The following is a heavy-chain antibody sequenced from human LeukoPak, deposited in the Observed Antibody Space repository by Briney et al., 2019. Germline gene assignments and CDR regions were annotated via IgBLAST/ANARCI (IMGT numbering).Heavy chain of an antibody. Sequence: SVTLSLMCTVSGYPNCSGYYLGWIRPTPGKGLEWIGRIYHSGSTYYNPSVTSRVTISVDTSKNQFSLKLSSVTAADTAVYYCARDSGPYSYSYWGQGTLVTVSS. CDR2: IYHSGST. D-gene: IGHD5-18*01. CDR3: ARDSGPYSYSY. V-gene: IGHV4-38-2*02. J-gene: IGHJ4*02. CDR1: GYPNCSGYY.